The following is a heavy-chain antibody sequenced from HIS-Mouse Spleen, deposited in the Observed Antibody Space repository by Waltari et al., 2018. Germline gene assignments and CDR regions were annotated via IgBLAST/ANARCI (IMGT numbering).Heavy chain of an antibody. CDR3: ARGGIAARPKAFDI. CDR2: ISYDGSNK. Sequence: QVQLVESGGGVVQPGRSLRLSCAAYGFTFSSYAMHWVRQAPGKGLEWVAVISYDGSNKYYADSVKGRFTISRDNSKNTLYLQMNSLRAEDTAVYYCARGGIAARPKAFDIWGQGTMVTVSS. D-gene: IGHD6-6*01. CDR1: GFTFSSYA. V-gene: IGHV3-30*04. J-gene: IGHJ3*02.